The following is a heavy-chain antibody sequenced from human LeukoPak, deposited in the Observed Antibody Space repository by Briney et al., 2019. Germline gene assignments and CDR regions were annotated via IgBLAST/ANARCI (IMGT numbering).Heavy chain of an antibody. D-gene: IGHD3-16*01. V-gene: IGHV1-46*01. CDR3: ARGRGGRRIYHYYMDV. CDR1: GYTFTDYY. CDR2: INPSDGST. J-gene: IGHJ6*03. Sequence: GASVKVSCKASGYTFTDYYMHWVRQAPGQGLEWMGVINPSDGSTDYAQKFQGRVTMTRNTSISTAYMELSSLRSEDTAVYYCARGRGGRRIYHYYMDVWGKGTTVTISS.